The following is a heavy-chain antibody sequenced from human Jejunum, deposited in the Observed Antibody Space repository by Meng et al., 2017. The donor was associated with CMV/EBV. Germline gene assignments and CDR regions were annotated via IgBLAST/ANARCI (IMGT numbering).Heavy chain of an antibody. J-gene: IGHJ4*02. V-gene: IGHV1-18*01. D-gene: IGHD2-21*01. CDR3: ARGTMYCGGDCFDY. CDR2: ITPYDGRT. CDR1: CYTFTNYG. Sequence: CYTFTNYGVNWVRQAPGQGLEWMGWITPYDGRTNLAHKFQDRVTMTTDTFMTTGYMELRSLRSDDTAVYYCARGTMYCGGDCFDYWGQGTLVTVSS.